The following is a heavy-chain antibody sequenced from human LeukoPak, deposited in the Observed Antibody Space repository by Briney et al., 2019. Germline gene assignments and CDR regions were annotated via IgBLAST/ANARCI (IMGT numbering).Heavy chain of an antibody. V-gene: IGHV3-21*04. CDR1: GFTFSKFG. J-gene: IGHJ4*02. Sequence: GGSLRLSCAGSGFTFSKFGMIWVRQAPGKGLEWVSGISGSGSSTYYADSVKGRFTISRDNAKNSLYLQMNSLRAEDTAVYYCARDLVSYSSSDRDYWGQGTLVTVSS. CDR3: ARDLVSYSSSDRDY. D-gene: IGHD6-6*01. CDR2: ISGSGSST.